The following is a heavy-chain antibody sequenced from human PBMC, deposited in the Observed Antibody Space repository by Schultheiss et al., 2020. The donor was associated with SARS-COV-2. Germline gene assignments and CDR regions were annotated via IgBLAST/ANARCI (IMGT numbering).Heavy chain of an antibody. D-gene: IGHD2-21*02. CDR2: ISGSGGST. Sequence: GGSLRLSCAASGFTFSSYAMNWVRQAPGKGLEWVSAISGSGGSTYYADSVKGRFTISRDNSKNTLYLQMNSLRAEDTAMYYCARDTGSYCGGDCYTAPDYWGQGTLVTVSS. CDR3: ARDTGSYCGGDCYTAPDY. V-gene: IGHV3-23*01. J-gene: IGHJ4*02. CDR1: GFTFSSYA.